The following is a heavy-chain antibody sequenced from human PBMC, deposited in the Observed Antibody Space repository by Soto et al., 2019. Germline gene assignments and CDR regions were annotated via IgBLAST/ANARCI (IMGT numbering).Heavy chain of an antibody. V-gene: IGHV3-30*18. Sequence: QVQLVESGGGVVQPGRSLRLSCAASGFTFSSYGMHWVRQAPGKGLEWVAVISYDGSHEYYADSVKGRFTISRDNSKNTLYLQMTSLRAEDTAVYYCAKTGGIAVAGGFDYWGQGTLVTVSS. D-gene: IGHD6-19*01. CDR3: AKTGGIAVAGGFDY. CDR2: ISYDGSHE. J-gene: IGHJ4*02. CDR1: GFTFSSYG.